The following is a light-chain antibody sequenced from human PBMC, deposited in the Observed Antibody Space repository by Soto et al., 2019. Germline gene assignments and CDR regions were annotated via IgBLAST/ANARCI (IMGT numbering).Light chain of an antibody. CDR3: SSFTTTNTWV. J-gene: IGLJ3*02. V-gene: IGLV2-14*01. CDR1: SSDFGSYNF. Sequence: QSALTQPASVSGSHGQSITISCTATSSDFGSYNFVSRFQQHPGKAPRHMIYEVTNRPSGVSNRFSGSNSGNTASLTISGLQAEDEADYYCSSFTTTNTWVFGGGTKLTVL. CDR2: EVT.